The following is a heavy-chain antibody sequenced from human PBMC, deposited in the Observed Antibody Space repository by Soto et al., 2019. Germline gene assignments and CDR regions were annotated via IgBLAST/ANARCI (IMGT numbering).Heavy chain of an antibody. D-gene: IGHD2-2*02. CDR3: ARAGHDCSTSTCYIIDC. V-gene: IGHV1-3*01. CDR2: VNAGNGNT. Sequence: GASVKVSCKASGYTFTSYAMHWVRQAPGQRLEWMGWVNAGNGNTKYSQKFQGRVTITRDTSASTAYMELSSLRSEDTAVYYCARAGHDCSTSTCYIIDCLGQGTLVTVSS. J-gene: IGHJ4*02. CDR1: GYTFTSYA.